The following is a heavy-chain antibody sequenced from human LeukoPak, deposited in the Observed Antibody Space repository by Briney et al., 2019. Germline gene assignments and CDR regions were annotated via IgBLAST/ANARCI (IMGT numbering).Heavy chain of an antibody. D-gene: IGHD3-22*01. Sequence: SETLSLTCAVSGDSIGSSYWWSWVRQPPGKGLEWIGYIYYSGSTYYNPSLKSRVTISVDTSKNQFSLKLSSVTAADTAVYYCARDSGTMIVGGYYYYGMDVRGQGTTVTVSS. CDR3: ARDSGTMIVGGYYYYGMDV. J-gene: IGHJ6*02. V-gene: IGHV4-31*11. CDR2: IYYSGST. CDR1: GDSIGSSYW.